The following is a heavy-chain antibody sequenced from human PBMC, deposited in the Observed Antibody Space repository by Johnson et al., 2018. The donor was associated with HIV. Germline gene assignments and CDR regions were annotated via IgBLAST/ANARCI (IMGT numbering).Heavy chain of an antibody. D-gene: IGHD1-26*01. CDR2: IKQDGSEQ. Sequence: VQLVESGGGLVQPGGSLRLSCAASGFTFSNYWMSWVRQAPEKGLEWVASIKQDGSEQYYVGSVKGRFTISRDNAKNSLYLQMNSLRTEDTAVYYCARDLDTGGASGAFDMWGQGTLVTVSS. V-gene: IGHV3-7*01. J-gene: IGHJ3*02. CDR3: ARDLDTGGASGAFDM. CDR1: GFTFSNYW.